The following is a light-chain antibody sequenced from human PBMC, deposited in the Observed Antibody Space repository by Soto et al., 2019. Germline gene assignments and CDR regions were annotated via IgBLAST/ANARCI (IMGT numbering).Light chain of an antibody. CDR2: ADN. CDR1: NIGRKS. V-gene: IGLV3-21*02. CDR3: QSYDSSLSGWV. J-gene: IGLJ3*02. Sequence: SYELTQPPSVSVAPGQTATITCGEHNIGRKSVHWYQQKSGQAPVLVLYADNDRPSGIPERFSGSNSGTSASLAITGLQAEDEADYYCQSYDSSLSGWVFGGGTQLTVL.